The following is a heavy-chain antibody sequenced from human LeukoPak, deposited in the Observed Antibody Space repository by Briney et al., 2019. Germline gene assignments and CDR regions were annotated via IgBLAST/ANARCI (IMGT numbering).Heavy chain of an antibody. J-gene: IGHJ5*02. Sequence: SETLSLTCTVSGGSISSGSYYWGWIRQPPGKGLEWIGSIYYSGSTYYNPSLKSRVTISVDTSKNQFSLKLSSVLASDTAVYYCSRYSQRWLQLRGGWFDPWGQGTLVTVSS. D-gene: IGHD5-24*01. CDR1: GGSISSGSYY. CDR3: SRYSQRWLQLRGGWFDP. CDR2: IYYSGST. V-gene: IGHV4-39*01.